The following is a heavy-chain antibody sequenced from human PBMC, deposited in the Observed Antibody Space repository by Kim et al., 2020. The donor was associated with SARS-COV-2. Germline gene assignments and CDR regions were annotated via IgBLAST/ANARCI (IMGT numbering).Heavy chain of an antibody. CDR1: GFTFSSYS. Sequence: GGSLRLSCAASGFTFSSYSMNWVRQAPGKGLEWVSSISSSSSYIYYADSVKGRFTISRDNAKNSLYLQMNSLRAEDTAVYYCAREWAWDYYGMDVWGQGTTVTVSS. D-gene: IGHD1-26*01. J-gene: IGHJ6*02. CDR3: AREWAWDYYGMDV. V-gene: IGHV3-21*01. CDR2: ISSSSSYI.